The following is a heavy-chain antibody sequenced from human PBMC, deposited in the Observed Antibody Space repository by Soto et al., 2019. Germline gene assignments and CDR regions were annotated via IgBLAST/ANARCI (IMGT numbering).Heavy chain of an antibody. V-gene: IGHV1-69*02. CDR3: AKNMAHRDYDDY. CDR1: GGTFSSYT. Sequence: GAAVKLSCKDCGGTFSSYTISWVRQAPGQGLEWMGRIIPILGIANYAQKFQGRVTITADKSTSTAYMELCSLRSEDTAVYYCAKNMAHRDYDDYWGQGTLVTVSS. CDR2: IIPILGIA. J-gene: IGHJ4*02.